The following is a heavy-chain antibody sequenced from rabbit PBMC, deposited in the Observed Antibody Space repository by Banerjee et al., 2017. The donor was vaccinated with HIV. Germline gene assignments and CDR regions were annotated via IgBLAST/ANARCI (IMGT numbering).Heavy chain of an antibody. Sequence: EESGGDLVKPEGSLTLTCTASGFSFSSSYWVCWVRQAPGKGLEWIACIYAGSSGSTYYASWAKGRFTISKTSSTTVTLQMTSLTAADTATYFCARRNAASYWSLRGPGTLVTVS. V-gene: IGHV1S45*01. CDR2: IYAGSSGST. J-gene: IGHJ4*01. D-gene: IGHD8-1*01. CDR1: GFSFSSSYW. CDR3: ARRNAASYWSL.